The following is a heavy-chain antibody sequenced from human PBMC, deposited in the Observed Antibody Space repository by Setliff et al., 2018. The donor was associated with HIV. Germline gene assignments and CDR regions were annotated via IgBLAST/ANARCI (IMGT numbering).Heavy chain of an antibody. J-gene: IGHJ4*02. Sequence: ASVKVSCKASGYSFTTYYMQWVRQAPGQGLEWMGIINPSDGTTNYAQNFQGRFTMTRDTTTNTVYMELSSLRAEDTAVYYCASGDEHFGDYDLDYWGQGTLVTVSS. CDR2: INPSDGTT. V-gene: IGHV1-46*01. CDR1: GYSFTTYY. CDR3: ASGDEHFGDYDLDY. D-gene: IGHD4-17*01.